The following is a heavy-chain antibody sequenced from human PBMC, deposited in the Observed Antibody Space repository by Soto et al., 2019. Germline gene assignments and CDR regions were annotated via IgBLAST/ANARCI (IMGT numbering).Heavy chain of an antibody. J-gene: IGHJ4*01. Sequence: HPGGSLRLSCGGSGFTFSGYGMHWVRQAPGKGLDWLAVISYDGSKEYYADSVRGRFTISRDNSNNTLFLQMNSLRPEDTSVSYCAEHTTCRYDSIEQLDSWGQGTLVTVSS. V-gene: IGHV3-30*03. D-gene: IGHD6-13*01. CDR1: GFTFSGYG. CDR3: AEHTTCRYDSIEQLDS. CDR2: ISYDGSKE.